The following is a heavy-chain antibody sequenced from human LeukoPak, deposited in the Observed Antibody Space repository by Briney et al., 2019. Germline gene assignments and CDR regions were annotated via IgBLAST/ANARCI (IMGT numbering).Heavy chain of an antibody. CDR2: IYHSGST. CDR1: GGSISSSNW. Sequence: PSETLSLTCAVSGGSISSSNWWSWVRQPPGKGLEWIGEIYHSGSTNYNPSLKSRVTISVDKSKNQFSLKLSSVTAADTAVYYCARHYKQYSSGPPTDYWGQGTLVTVSS. J-gene: IGHJ4*02. D-gene: IGHD6-19*01. CDR3: ARHYKQYSSGPPTDY. V-gene: IGHV4-4*02.